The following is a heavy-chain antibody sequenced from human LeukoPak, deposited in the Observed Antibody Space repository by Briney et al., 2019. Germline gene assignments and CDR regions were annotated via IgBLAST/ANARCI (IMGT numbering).Heavy chain of an antibody. CDR1: GGTFSSYA. V-gene: IGHV1-69*06. J-gene: IGHJ6*03. CDR3: ARADATGEDYYYYYMDV. D-gene: IGHD7-27*01. CDR2: IIPIFGTA. Sequence: WASVKVSCKASGGTFSSYAISWVRQAPGQGLEWMGGIIPIFGTANYAQKFQGRVTITADKSTSTAYMELSRLRSEDTAVYYCARADATGEDYYYYYMDVWGKGTTVTVSS.